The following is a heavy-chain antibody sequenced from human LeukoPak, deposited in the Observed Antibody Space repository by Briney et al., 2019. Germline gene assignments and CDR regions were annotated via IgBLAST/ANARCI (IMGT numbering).Heavy chain of an antibody. CDR3: ARRDYGGNLPYAFDI. V-gene: IGHV4-59*08. J-gene: IGHJ3*02. CDR1: GGSISGYN. D-gene: IGHD4-23*01. CDR2: ISYSGTT. Sequence: SETLSLTCIVSGGSISGYNWGWIRQPPGKGLEWIGYISYSGTTNYNPSLKSRVTMSVDKSENQFSLRLRSVTAADTAVYYCARRDYGGNLPYAFDIWGQGTLVTVSS.